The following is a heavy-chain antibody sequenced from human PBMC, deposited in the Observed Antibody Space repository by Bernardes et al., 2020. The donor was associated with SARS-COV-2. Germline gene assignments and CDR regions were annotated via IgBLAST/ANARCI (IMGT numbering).Heavy chain of an antibody. CDR3: ARHDIVVVVAAIWTDGDYGIDV. CDR1: GGSISSSSYY. J-gene: IGHJ6*02. CDR2: IYYSGST. D-gene: IGHD2-15*01. Sequence: SETLSLTCTVSGGSISSSSYYWGWIRQPPGKGLEWIGSIYYSGSTYYNPSLKSRVTISVDTSKNQFSLKLSSVTAADTAVYYCARHDIVVVVAAIWTDGDYGIDVWGQGTTVTVSS. V-gene: IGHV4-39*01.